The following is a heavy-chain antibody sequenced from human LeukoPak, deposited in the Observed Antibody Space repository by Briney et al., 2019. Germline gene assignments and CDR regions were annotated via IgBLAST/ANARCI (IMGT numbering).Heavy chain of an antibody. CDR3: ARQLPKGWFDP. CDR1: GGSISSSSYY. D-gene: IGHD1-26*01. CDR2: IYYSGST. J-gene: IGHJ5*02. V-gene: IGHV4-39*01. Sequence: SETLSLTCTVSGGSISSSSYYWGWIRQPPGKGLEWIGSIYYSGSTYYNPSLKSRVTISVDTSKNQFSLKLSSVTAADTAVYYCARQLPKGWFDPWGQGTLVTVSS.